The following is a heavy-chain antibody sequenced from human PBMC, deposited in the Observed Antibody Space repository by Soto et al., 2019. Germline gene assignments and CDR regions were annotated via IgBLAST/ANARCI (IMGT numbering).Heavy chain of an antibody. J-gene: IGHJ4*02. CDR3: AKVFLNHYQGDY. V-gene: IGHV3-30*18. CDR2: ISYDGSNK. D-gene: IGHD2-2*01. Sequence: GGSLRLSCAASGFTFSSDGMHWVRQAPGKGLEWVAVISYDGSNKYYADSVKGRFTISRDNSKNTLYLQMNSLRAEDTAVYYCAKVFLNHYQGDYWGQGTLVTVSS. CDR1: GFTFSSDG.